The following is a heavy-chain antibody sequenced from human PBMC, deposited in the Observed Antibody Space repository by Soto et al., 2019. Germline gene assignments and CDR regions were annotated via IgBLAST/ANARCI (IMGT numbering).Heavy chain of an antibody. V-gene: IGHV3-23*01. CDR3: AKEGRGYAGYDMIYYFDF. J-gene: IGHJ4*02. Sequence: EVQLLESGGGLVQPGGSLRLSCAASGFTFSSYAMSWVRQAPGKGLEWVSAISGSGGSTYYADSVKGRFTISRDNSKKTLYLQMNSLRAEDTAVYYCAKEGRGYAGYDMIYYFDFWGQGTLVTVPS. D-gene: IGHD5-12*01. CDR2: ISGSGGST. CDR1: GFTFSSYA.